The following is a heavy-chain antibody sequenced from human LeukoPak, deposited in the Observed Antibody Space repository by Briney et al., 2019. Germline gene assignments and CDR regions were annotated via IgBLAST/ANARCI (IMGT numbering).Heavy chain of an antibody. V-gene: IGHV1-8*03. J-gene: IGHJ4*02. CDR3: ARAGATSSYYFDY. CDR1: GYTFTSYD. Sequence: ASVKVSGKASGYTFTSYDINWVRQATGQGLEWMGWKNPNSGNTGYAQKFQGRVTITRNTSISTAYMELSSLRSEDTAVYYCARAGATSSYYFDYWGQGTLVTVSS. CDR2: KNPNSGNT. D-gene: IGHD1-26*01.